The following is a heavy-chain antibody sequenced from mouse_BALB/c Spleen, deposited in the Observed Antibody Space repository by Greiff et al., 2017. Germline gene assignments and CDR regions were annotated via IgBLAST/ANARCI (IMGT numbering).Heavy chain of an antibody. CDR2: ILPGSGST. CDR1: GYTFSSYW. Sequence: QVQLKQSGAELMKPGASVKISCKATGYTFSSYWIEWVKQRPGHGLEWIGEILPGSGSTNYNEKFKGKATFTADTSSNTAYMQLSSLTSEDSAVYYCARWGGYVGVYYAMDYWGQGTSVTVSS. CDR3: ARWGGYVGVYYAMDY. J-gene: IGHJ4*01. V-gene: IGHV1-9*01. D-gene: IGHD1-2*01.